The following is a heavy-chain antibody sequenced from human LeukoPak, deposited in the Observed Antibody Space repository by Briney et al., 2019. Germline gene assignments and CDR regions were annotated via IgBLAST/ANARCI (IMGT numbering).Heavy chain of an antibody. CDR1: GFTFSSYW. V-gene: IGHV3-7*01. Sequence: SGGSLRLSCAASGFTFSSYWMSWVRQAPGKGLEWVANIKQDGSEKYYVDSVKGRFTISRDNAKNSLYLQMNSLRAEDTAVYYCARDYLFVRYGGKGPFDYWGQGTLVTVSS. D-gene: IGHD4-23*01. CDR2: IKQDGSEK. CDR3: ARDYLFVRYGGKGPFDY. J-gene: IGHJ4*02.